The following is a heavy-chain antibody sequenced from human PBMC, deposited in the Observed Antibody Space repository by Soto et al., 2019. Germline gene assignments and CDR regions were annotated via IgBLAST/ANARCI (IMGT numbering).Heavy chain of an antibody. Sequence: GASVKVSCKASGYSFTNYGISWVRQAPGQGLEWMGWISAYNGHTNYAQKVQGRVTMTTDTSASTAYMEVSSLRSEDTAVYYCARDKTYYYGSGSYLDYYHYGMDVWGQGTTVTVSS. D-gene: IGHD3-10*01. J-gene: IGHJ6*02. V-gene: IGHV1-18*04. CDR3: ARDKTYYYGSGSYLDYYHYGMDV. CDR1: GYSFTNYG. CDR2: ISAYNGHT.